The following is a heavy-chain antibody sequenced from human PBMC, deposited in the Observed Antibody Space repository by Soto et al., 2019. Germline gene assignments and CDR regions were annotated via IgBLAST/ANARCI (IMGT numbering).Heavy chain of an antibody. V-gene: IGHV1-69*01. CDR3: ASELRAALYYGSCH. CDR2: IIPIFGTA. Sequence: QVQLVQSGAEVKKPGSSVKVSCKASGGTFSSYAISWVRQAPGQGLEWMGGIIPIFGTANYAQKFQGRVTITAXXXXXTAYMXLSSLRSEDTAVYYCASELRAALYYGSCHWGQGTLVTVSS. D-gene: IGHD3-10*01. CDR1: GGTFSSYA. J-gene: IGHJ4*02.